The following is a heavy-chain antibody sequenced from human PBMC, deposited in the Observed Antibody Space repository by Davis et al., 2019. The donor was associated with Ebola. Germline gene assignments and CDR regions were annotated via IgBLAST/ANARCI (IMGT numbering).Heavy chain of an antibody. J-gene: IGHJ4*02. D-gene: IGHD6-13*01. CDR1: GFTFSSYA. Sequence: GESLKISCAASGFTFSSYAMHWVRQAPGKGLEWVAVISYDGSNKYYADSVKGRFTISRDNSKNTLYLQMNSLRAEDTAVYYCARDPHLGSWYLPGDFDYWGQGTLVTVSS. V-gene: IGHV3-30-3*01. CDR3: ARDPHLGSWYLPGDFDY. CDR2: ISYDGSNK.